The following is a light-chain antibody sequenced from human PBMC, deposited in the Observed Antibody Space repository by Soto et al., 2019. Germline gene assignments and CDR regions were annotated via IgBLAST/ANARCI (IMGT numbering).Light chain of an antibody. J-gene: IGLJ2*01. V-gene: IGLV6-57*03. CDR2: EDD. Sequence: NFMLTQPHSVSESPGKTVTISCTRSSGSIANNYVQWYQQRPGSAPTAVIDEDDQRPSGVPDRFSGSIDRSSNSASLTISGLKAEDEADYYCQSYDSSNQGVFGGGTKLTVL. CDR3: QSYDSSNQGV. CDR1: SGSIANNY.